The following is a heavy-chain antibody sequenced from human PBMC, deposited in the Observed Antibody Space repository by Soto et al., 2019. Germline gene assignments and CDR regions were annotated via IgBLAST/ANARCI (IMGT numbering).Heavy chain of an antibody. CDR1: GFTFSSYQ. Sequence: PGGSLRLSCAASGFTFSSYQMNWVRQAPGKGLEWVANIKQDGGEKYYVDSVKGRFTISRDNAKNSLYLEMNSLRAEDTAVYYCARVAPYYYGSGSYYFDYWGQGTLVTVSS. J-gene: IGHJ4*02. CDR3: ARVAPYYYGSGSYYFDY. V-gene: IGHV3-7*01. D-gene: IGHD3-10*01. CDR2: IKQDGGEK.